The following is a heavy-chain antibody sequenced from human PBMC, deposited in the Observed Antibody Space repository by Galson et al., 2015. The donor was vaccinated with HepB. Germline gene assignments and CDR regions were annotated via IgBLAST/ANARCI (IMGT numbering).Heavy chain of an antibody. CDR3: LGRSEQQLWDPEGGYGMDV. V-gene: IGHV3-33*01. J-gene: IGHJ6*02. CDR2: IWYDGSNK. D-gene: IGHD6-13*01. CDR1: GFTFSSYG. Sequence: SLRLSCAASGFTFSSYGMHWVRQAPGKGLEWVAVIWYDGSNKYYADSVKGRFTISRDNSKNTLYLQMNSLRAEDTAVYYCLGRSEQQLWDPEGGYGMDVWGQGTTVTVSS.